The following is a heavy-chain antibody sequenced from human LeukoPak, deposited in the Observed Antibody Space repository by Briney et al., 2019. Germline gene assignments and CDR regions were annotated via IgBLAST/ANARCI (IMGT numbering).Heavy chain of an antibody. V-gene: IGHV3-23*01. D-gene: IGHD7-27*01. CDR3: AKTPYNNWGLLNYFDS. Sequence: PGGSLRLSCAASGFPFSDYAMGWVRQAPGKGLEWISGVAGNGITTHAADSVKGRFTTSRDNSQDTLHLQMDSLRVEDTAVYYCAKTPYNNWGLLNYFDSWGQGTLVTVSS. CDR1: GFPFSDYA. CDR2: VAGNGITT. J-gene: IGHJ4*02.